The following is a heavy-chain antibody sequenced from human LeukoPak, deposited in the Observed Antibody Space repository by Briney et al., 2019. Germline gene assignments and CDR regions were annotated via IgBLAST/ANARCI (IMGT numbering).Heavy chain of an antibody. D-gene: IGHD2-2*01. V-gene: IGHV3-23*01. Sequence: GSLRLSCAASGFTFSSYAMSWVRQAPGKGLEWVSAIVGSGGSTYYADSVKGRFTISRDNSKNTLYLQMNSLRAEDTAVYYCAKDHRLGYCSSTSCYPNYFDYWGQGTLVTVSS. CDR3: AKDHRLGYCSSTSCYPNYFDY. CDR2: IVGSGGST. CDR1: GFTFSSYA. J-gene: IGHJ4*02.